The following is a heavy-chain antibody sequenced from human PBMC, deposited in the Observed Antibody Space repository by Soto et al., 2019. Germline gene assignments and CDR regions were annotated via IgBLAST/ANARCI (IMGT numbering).Heavy chain of an antibody. V-gene: IGHV2-5*02. Sequence: QITLKEAGPTLVKPTQTLTLTCTFSGFSLSTTAEGVGCIRQPPGKALEWLSLIYWDDDQGYSPSLKSRLTITKDPSKNQVVLTMTTVDPVDTATYYCAHGSCSSADCYPNPYLDYWGQGILVTVSS. J-gene: IGHJ4*02. D-gene: IGHD2-2*01. CDR2: IYWDDDQ. CDR3: AHGSCSSADCYPNPYLDY. CDR1: GFSLSTTAEG.